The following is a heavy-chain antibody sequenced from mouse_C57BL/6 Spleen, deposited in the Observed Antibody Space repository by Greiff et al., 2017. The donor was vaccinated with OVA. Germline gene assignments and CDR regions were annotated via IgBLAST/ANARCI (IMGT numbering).Heavy chain of an antibody. J-gene: IGHJ3*01. V-gene: IGHV5-4*01. Sequence: EVKVVESGGGLVKPGGSLKLSCAASGFTFSSYAMSWVRQTPEKRLEWVATISDGGSYTYYPDNVKGRFTISRDNAKNNLYLQMSHLKSEDTAMYYCAREELTGKGWFAYWGQGTLVTVSA. CDR2: ISDGGSYT. CDR3: AREELTGKGWFAY. D-gene: IGHD4-1*01. CDR1: GFTFSSYA.